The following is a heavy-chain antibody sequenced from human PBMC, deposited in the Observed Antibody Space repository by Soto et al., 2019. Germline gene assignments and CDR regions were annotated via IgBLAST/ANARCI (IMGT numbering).Heavy chain of an antibody. CDR3: ARELSTFGVVDSRFDP. J-gene: IGHJ5*02. CDR1: GGTFSSYA. Sequence: QVQLVQSGAEVKKPGSSVKVSCKASGGTFSSYAISWVRQAPGQGLEWMGGIIPIFGTANYAQKFQGRVTITADESTSTASMELRSLRSEDTAVYYCARELSTFGVVDSRFDPWGQGTLVTVSS. D-gene: IGHD3-3*01. V-gene: IGHV1-69*12. CDR2: IIPIFGTA.